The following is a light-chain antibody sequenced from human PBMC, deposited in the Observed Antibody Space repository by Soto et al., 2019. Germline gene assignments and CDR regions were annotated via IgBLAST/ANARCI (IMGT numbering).Light chain of an antibody. CDR1: SSNIGAGYD. CDR3: QSYDSSLSGWV. V-gene: IGLV1-40*01. Sequence: QSVLTQPPSVSWAPGQRVTISCTGISSNIGAGYDVHWYQQLPGTAPKLLIYGNSNRPSGVPDRFSGYKSGTSASLAIPGLQAEDEADYYGQSYDSSLSGWVFGGGTKVTVL. CDR2: GNS. J-gene: IGLJ3*02.